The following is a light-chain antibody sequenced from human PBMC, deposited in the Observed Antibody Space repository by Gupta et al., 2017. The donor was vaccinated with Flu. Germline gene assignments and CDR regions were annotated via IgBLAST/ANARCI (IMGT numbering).Light chain of an antibody. J-gene: IGKJ2*01. CDR1: QTISSF. CDR2: AAS. CDR3: QQSYTSPHT. Sequence: DIQLTQSPSSLSASVGDRVTITCRASQTISSFLNWYQQKPGKAPNLLIYAASSLQSEVPSRFSGSGSGTEFTLTVSSLQPEDFATYYCQQSYTSPHTFGQGTKLEIK. V-gene: IGKV1-39*01.